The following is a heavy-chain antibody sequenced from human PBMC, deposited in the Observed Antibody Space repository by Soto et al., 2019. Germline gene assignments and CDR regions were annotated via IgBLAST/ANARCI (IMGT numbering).Heavy chain of an antibody. Sequence: VQVLESGGGLVQPGGSLRISCAASGFYFNSYVMSWVRQAPGKGLEWVSHIGANGDSTYYADSVKGRFSISRDNSKNTVYLHMNSLRADDTAVYFCAGGTYLDYWGQGTLVSVSS. CDR2: IGANGDST. V-gene: IGHV3-23*01. J-gene: IGHJ4*02. CDR3: AGGTYLDY. CDR1: GFYFNSYV. D-gene: IGHD3-16*01.